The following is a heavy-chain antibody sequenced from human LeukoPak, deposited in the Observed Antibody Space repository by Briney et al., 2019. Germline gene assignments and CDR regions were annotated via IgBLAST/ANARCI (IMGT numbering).Heavy chain of an antibody. Sequence: SETLSLTCTVSGGSISSNSYYWGWIRQPPGKGLEWIGSIYYSGSTYYNPSLKSRVTISVDTSKNQFSLKLSSVTAADTAVYYCARDSPIDAFDIWGQGTMVTVSS. CDR1: GGSISSNSYY. J-gene: IGHJ3*02. CDR3: ARDSPIDAFDI. V-gene: IGHV4-39*07. CDR2: IYYSGST.